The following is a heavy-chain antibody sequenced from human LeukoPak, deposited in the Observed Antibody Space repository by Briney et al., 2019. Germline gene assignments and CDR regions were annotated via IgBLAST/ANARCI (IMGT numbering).Heavy chain of an antibody. CDR2: INPNSGGT. Sequence: ASVKVSCKASGYTFTGYYMHWVRQAPGQGLEWMGWINPNSGGTNYAQKFQGRVTMTRDTSISTAYMELSRLRSDDTAVYYCARDIGDRRDYYYYYVDVWGKGTTVTVSS. V-gene: IGHV1-2*02. D-gene: IGHD4-17*01. CDR1: GYTFTGYY. CDR3: ARDIGDRRDYYYYYVDV. J-gene: IGHJ6*03.